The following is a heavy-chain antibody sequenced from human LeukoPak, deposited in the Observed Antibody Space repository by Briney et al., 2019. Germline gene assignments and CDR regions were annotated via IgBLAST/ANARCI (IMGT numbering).Heavy chain of an antibody. J-gene: IGHJ3*02. Sequence: GGSLRLSCSASGFTFSSYWTHWVRQAPGKGLVWVSRINSDGSDTSYADSVKGRFTISRDNAKNTLYLQMNSLRAGDTAVYYCAKDYEDDPDAFDIWGQGTMVTVSS. D-gene: IGHD3-3*01. CDR3: AKDYEDDPDAFDI. CDR2: INSDGSDT. V-gene: IGHV3-74*01. CDR1: GFTFSSYW.